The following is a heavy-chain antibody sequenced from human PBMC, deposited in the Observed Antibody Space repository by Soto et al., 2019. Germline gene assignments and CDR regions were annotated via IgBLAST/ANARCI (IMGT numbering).Heavy chain of an antibody. CDR1: FGSSG. CDR3: AGEGRLGGFAAYDF. V-gene: IGHV1-18*04. CDR2: ISTHNGNT. D-gene: IGHD1-26*01. Sequence: FGSSGITCVRRARGQRLEWMGCISTHNGNTIYAHKSQGRVIMTMDTCTTTVYMELRRLRTDENAVYFGAGEGRLGGFAAYDFWGEGAMVTVSS. J-gene: IGHJ3*01.